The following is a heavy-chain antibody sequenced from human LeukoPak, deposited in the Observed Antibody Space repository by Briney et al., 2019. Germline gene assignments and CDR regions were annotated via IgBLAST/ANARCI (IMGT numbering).Heavy chain of an antibody. CDR3: AGGYQLLSYRWCMDV. CDR1: GYTFTSYG. V-gene: IGHV1-18*01. Sequence: ASVKASCKASGYTFTSYGISWVRQAPGKEHEWMGWISAYNGNTNYAQKLQGRVTMTTDTSTSTAYMEQRSLRSAGAAVFYCAGGYQLLSYRWCMDVWGQGTTVTVSS. D-gene: IGHD2-2*01. CDR2: ISAYNGNT. J-gene: IGHJ6*02.